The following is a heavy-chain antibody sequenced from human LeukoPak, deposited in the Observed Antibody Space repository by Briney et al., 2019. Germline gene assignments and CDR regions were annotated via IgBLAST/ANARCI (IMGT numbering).Heavy chain of an antibody. D-gene: IGHD6-19*01. V-gene: IGHV4-39*07. CDR2: IHYSGST. CDR3: ARGRIAVAGIGGAFDI. Sequence: SETLSLTCSVSGGSISSNTYYWVWIRQPPGKGLEWIGSIHYSGSTNCNPSLKSRVTISVDKSKNQFSLKLSSVTAADTAVYHCARGRIAVAGIGGAFDIWGQGTMVTVSS. CDR1: GGSISSNTYY. J-gene: IGHJ3*02.